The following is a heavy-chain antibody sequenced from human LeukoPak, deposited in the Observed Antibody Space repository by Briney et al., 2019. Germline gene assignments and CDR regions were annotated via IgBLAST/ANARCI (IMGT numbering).Heavy chain of an antibody. Sequence: GGSLRLSCEASGFTVSSNYMSWVRRAPGKGLEWVSVIYSGGSTYYADSVKGRFTISRDNSKNTLYLQMNSLRAEDTAVYYCARFWVWAFDIWGQGTMVTVSS. V-gene: IGHV3-66*01. J-gene: IGHJ3*02. CDR1: GFTVSSNY. CDR2: IYSGGST. D-gene: IGHD3-16*01. CDR3: ARFWVWAFDI.